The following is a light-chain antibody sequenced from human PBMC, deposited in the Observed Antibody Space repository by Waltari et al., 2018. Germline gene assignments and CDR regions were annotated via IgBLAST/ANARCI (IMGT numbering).Light chain of an antibody. Sequence: QSALPQPASVSGSPGQSLTIPCTGTSSDVGGYNYVSWYQQHPGKAPKLMIYDVSKRPSGVSNRFSGSKSGNTASLTISGLQTEDEADYYCSSYTSSSTVVFGGGTKLTVL. J-gene: IGLJ2*01. V-gene: IGLV2-14*01. CDR1: SSDVGGYNY. CDR2: DVS. CDR3: SSYTSSSTVV.